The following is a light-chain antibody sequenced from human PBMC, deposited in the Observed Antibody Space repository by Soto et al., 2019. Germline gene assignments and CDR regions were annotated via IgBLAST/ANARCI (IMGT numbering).Light chain of an antibody. CDR3: QEHNHYKAVP. CDR1: QTISSS. Sequence: IQLTQSPSFLSSSVGDSVTITCRASQTISSSLAWYQFKPGKAPKLLIFDATTLQTGVPSRFSGSGFGTELTLTTNGLQQDHFDAYHCQEHNHYKAVPFGQLAKGDIK. CDR2: DAT. J-gene: IGKJ2*01. V-gene: IGKV1-9*01.